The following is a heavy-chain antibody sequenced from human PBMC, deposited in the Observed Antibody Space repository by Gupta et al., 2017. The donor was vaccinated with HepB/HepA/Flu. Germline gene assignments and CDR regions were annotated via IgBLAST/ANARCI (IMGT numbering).Heavy chain of an antibody. Sequence: QVQLVRSGGEVKNPGASVKLSCRASGYTFTSYGFTWVRPAPGQGLEWIGGISAYNGKTDYAQKFQGRVTMTTETSTSTAYMELRSLRSDDTAVYYCGRWGPMYYYMDVWGKGTTVSVSS. J-gene: IGHJ6*03. D-gene: IGHD3-10*02. V-gene: IGHV1-18*01. CDR1: GYTFTSYG. CDR3: GRWGPMYYYMDV. CDR2: ISAYNGKT.